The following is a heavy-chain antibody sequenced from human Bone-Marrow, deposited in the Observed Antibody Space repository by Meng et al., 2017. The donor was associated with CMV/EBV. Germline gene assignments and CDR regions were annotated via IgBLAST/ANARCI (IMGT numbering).Heavy chain of an antibody. D-gene: IGHD2-15*01. J-gene: IGHJ4*02. CDR2: INPNGGGT. CDR3: ARGAGWWGV. CDR1: GYTFTGYY. V-gene: IGHV1-2*02. Sequence: ASVKVSCKASGYTFTGYYMHWVRQAPGQAPEWMGWINPNGGGTNYARKFQDRVAMTRDTSISTAYMELSRLRYDDTAVYYCARGAGWWGVWGQGMLVTVSS.